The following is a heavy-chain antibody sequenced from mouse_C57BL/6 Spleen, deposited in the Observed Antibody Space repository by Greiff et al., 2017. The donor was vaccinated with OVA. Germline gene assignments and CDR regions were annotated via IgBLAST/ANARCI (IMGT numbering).Heavy chain of an antibody. Sequence: VQLQQPGAELVMPGASVKLSCTASGYTFTSYWMHWVRQRPGQGLEWIGEIDPSDSYTNYNQKFKGKSTLTVDKSTSTAYMQLSSLTSEDSAVYYCARYYYGSSYDWYFGGWGTGTTVTVST. CDR2: IDPSDSYT. D-gene: IGHD1-1*01. CDR3: ARYYYGSSYDWYFGG. J-gene: IGHJ1*03. V-gene: IGHV1-69*01. CDR1: GYTFTSYW.